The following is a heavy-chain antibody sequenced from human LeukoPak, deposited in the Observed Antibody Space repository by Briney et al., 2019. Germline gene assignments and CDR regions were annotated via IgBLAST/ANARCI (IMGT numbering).Heavy chain of an antibody. Sequence: PGGSLRLSCAASGFTFSNYWMTWVRQAPGKGLEWVAHINQDGSEEHYMDSAKARFTISRDNAKNSLSLQMNSLRAEDTAVYYCVSDGGVSGYDLLDYWGQGTLVTVSS. V-gene: IGHV3-7*01. CDR2: INQDGSEE. D-gene: IGHD5-12*01. CDR1: GFTFSNYW. CDR3: VSDGGVSGYDLLDY. J-gene: IGHJ4*02.